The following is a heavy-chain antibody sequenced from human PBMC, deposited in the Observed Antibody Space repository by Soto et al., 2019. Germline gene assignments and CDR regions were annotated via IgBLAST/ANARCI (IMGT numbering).Heavy chain of an antibody. CDR3: ARVPPSYILTGYLYYFDY. CDR1: GYTFTSYG. CDR2: ISAYNGNT. J-gene: IGHJ4*02. Sequence: QVQLVQSGAEVKKPGASVKVSCKASGYTFTSYGISWVRQAPGQGLEWMGWISAYNGNTNYAQKLRGRVTMTTDTSTSTAYMELRSLRSDDTAVYYCARVPPSYILTGYLYYFDYWGQGTLVTVSS. V-gene: IGHV1-18*01. D-gene: IGHD3-9*01.